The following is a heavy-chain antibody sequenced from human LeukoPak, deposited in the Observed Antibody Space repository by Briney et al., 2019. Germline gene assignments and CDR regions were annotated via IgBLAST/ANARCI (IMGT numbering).Heavy chain of an antibody. D-gene: IGHD1-26*01. CDR1: GFRFRSYS. CDR3: ARDPPGELLGHDY. V-gene: IGHV3-21*06. CDR2: ISSSSSYI. Sequence: PGGSLRLSCAASGFRFRSYSMNWVRQAPGKGLEWVSSISSSSSYIYYVDSVKGRFTISRDNAKNSLFLQMNSLRPEDTAVYYCARDPPGELLGHDYWGQGTLVTVSS. J-gene: IGHJ4*02.